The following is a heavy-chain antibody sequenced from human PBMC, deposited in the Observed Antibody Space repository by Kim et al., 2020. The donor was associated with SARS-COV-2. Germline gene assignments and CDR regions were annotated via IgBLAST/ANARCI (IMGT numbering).Heavy chain of an antibody. CDR2: IYYNGVF. J-gene: IGHJ4*01. CDR1: SGSISSYY. Sequence: SETLSLTCTVSSGSISSYYWSWIRQPPGSGLEWIGYIYYNGVFNYNPSLKSRVTLSMDMSKSQISLKLTSLTAADTAVYYCTTGTGRGHDDHDSTDHWG. D-gene: IGHD1-1*01. V-gene: IGHV4-59*12. CDR3: TTGTGRGHDDHDSTDH.